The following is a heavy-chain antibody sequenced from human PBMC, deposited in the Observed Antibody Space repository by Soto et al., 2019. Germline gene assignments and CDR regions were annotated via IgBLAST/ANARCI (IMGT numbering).Heavy chain of an antibody. CDR1: GYPFTSYG. Sequence: ASVKVSCKASGYPFTSYGISWGRQPPGQGLEWIGWISAYNGNTNYAQKLHGRVTMTTDTSTSTAYMELRSLSSDDTAVYYCSSQTGHGEKQYDSYGMAVWAQGTTVAVPS. V-gene: IGHV1-18*01. CDR2: ISAYNGNT. CDR3: SSQTGHGEKQYDSYGMAV. D-gene: IGHD4-17*01. J-gene: IGHJ6*02.